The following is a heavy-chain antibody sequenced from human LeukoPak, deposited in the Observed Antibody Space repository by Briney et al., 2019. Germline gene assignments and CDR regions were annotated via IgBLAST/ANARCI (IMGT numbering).Heavy chain of an antibody. J-gene: IGHJ4*02. CDR3: ARGGWVGSQAAGVVDY. CDR1: GYTFTGYY. D-gene: IGHD2-15*01. V-gene: IGHV1-2*04. CDR2: IYPNSGGT. Sequence: EASVKVSCKASGYTFTGYYMHWVRQAPGQGLEWMGWIYPNSGGTNYAQKFQGWVTMTRDTSISTAYMELSRLRSDDTAVYYCARGGWVGSQAAGVVDYWGQGTLVTVSS.